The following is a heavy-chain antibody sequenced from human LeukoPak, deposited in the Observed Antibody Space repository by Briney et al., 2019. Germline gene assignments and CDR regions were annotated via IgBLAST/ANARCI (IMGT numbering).Heavy chain of an antibody. J-gene: IGHJ4*02. D-gene: IGHD3-16*02. CDR3: ASRGVIVMEFDY. CDR1: GGSISSSSYY. V-gene: IGHV4-39*07. Sequence: KPSETLSLTCTVSGGSISSSSYYWGWIRQPPGKGLEWIGSIYYSGSTYYNPSLKSRVTISVDTSKNQFSLKLSSVTAADTAVYYCASRGVIVMEFDYWGQGTLVTVSS. CDR2: IYYSGST.